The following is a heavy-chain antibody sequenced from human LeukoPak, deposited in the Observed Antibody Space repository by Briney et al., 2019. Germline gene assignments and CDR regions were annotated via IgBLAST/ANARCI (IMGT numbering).Heavy chain of an antibody. V-gene: IGHV3-48*04. J-gene: IGHJ4*02. Sequence: GGSLRLSCAASGFTFSSYSMNWVRQAPGKGLEWVSYISSSSSTIYYADSVKGRFTISRDNAKNSLYLQMNSLRAEDTAVYYCASEHCSGGSCYTHYDYWGQGTLVTVSS. D-gene: IGHD2-15*01. CDR3: ASEHCSGGSCYTHYDY. CDR1: GFTFSSYS. CDR2: ISSSSSTI.